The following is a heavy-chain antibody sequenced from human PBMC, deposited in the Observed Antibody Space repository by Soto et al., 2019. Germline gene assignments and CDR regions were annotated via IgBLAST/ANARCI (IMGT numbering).Heavy chain of an antibody. CDR3: ARVRYSYAIYGMDV. D-gene: IGHD5-18*01. J-gene: IGHJ6*02. CDR2: ISYDGSNK. CDR1: GFTFSSYA. Sequence: GGSLRLSCAASGFTFSSYAMHWVRQAPGKGLEWVAVISYDGSNKYYADSVKGRFTISRDNSKNTLYLQMNSLRAEDTAVYYCARVRYSYAIYGMDVWGQGTTVTVSS. V-gene: IGHV3-30-3*01.